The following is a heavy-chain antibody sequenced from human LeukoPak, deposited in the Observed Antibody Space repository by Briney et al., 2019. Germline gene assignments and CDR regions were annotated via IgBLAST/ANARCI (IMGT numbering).Heavy chain of an antibody. V-gene: IGHV1-18*01. CDR3: ARGTAKDFWSGYHWFDP. J-gene: IGHJ5*02. CDR1: GYTFTSYG. Sequence: ASVKVSCKASGYTFTSYGISWVRQAPGQGLEWMGWISAYNGNTNYAQMCQGRVTMTRDTSISTAYMELSRLRSDDTAVYYCARGTAKDFWSGYHWFDPWGQGTLVTVSS. D-gene: IGHD3-3*01. CDR2: ISAYNGNT.